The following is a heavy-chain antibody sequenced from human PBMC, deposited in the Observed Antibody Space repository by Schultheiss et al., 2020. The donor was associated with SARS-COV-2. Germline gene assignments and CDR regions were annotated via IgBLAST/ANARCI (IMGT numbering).Heavy chain of an antibody. CDR1: GFTFDDYT. V-gene: IGHV3-43*01. CDR3: AKEGYDFWSGYYKLTGNYYGMDV. Sequence: GESMKISCAASGFTFDDYTMHWVRQAPGKGLEWVSLISWDGGSTYYADSVKGRFTISRDNSKNSLYLQMNSLRTEDTALYYCAKEGYDFWSGYYKLTGNYYGMDVWGQGTTVTVSS. CDR2: ISWDGGST. J-gene: IGHJ6*02. D-gene: IGHD3-3*01.